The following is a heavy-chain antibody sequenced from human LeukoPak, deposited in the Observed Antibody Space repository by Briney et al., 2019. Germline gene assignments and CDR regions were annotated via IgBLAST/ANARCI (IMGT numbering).Heavy chain of an antibody. D-gene: IGHD3-22*01. Sequence: SETLSLTCTVSGGSFSSYYWSWIRQPAGKGLEWIGRIYTSGSTNYNPSLKSRVTMSVDTSKNQFSLKLSSVTAADTAVYYCAREVVVVVNHEYYFDYWGQGTLVTVSS. CDR1: GGSFSSYY. V-gene: IGHV4-4*07. J-gene: IGHJ4*02. CDR2: IYTSGST. CDR3: AREVVVVVNHEYYFDY.